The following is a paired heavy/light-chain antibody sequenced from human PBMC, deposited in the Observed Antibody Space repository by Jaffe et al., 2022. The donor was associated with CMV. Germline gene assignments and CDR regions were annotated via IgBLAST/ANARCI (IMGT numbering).Light chain of an antibody. V-gene: IGKV1-17*01. CDR2: ASS. CDR3: LQHSSYPWT. J-gene: IGKJ1*01. CDR1: QGIGND. Sequence: DIQMTQSPSSLSAFVGDRVTITCRASQGIGNDLDWYHQKPGKAPKRLMFASSHLQGGVPSRFSGSGFGTEFTLTISSLQPEDFATYYCLQHSSYPWTFGQGTKVQMK.
Heavy chain of an antibody. CDR3: ARDDWVNPAPGAY. CDR1: GFNFSAYW. J-gene: IGHJ4*02. V-gene: IGHV3-74*01. D-gene: IGHD5-18*01. CDR2: IKNDGSNT. Sequence: EVRLVESGGVLVQPGGSLRLSCAVSGFNFSAYWMHWVRQAPGQGLVWVSHIKNDGSNTAYADSVQGRFTISRDNAKNTLYLQMSSLRTEDTAVYYCARDDWVNPAPGAYWGQGTRVTVSS.